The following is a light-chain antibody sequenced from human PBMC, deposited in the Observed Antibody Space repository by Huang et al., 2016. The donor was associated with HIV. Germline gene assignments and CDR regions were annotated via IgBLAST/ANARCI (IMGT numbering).Light chain of an antibody. CDR2: SAS. V-gene: IGKV3-15*01. Sequence: EIVMTQSPATLSVTPGEGATLSCRATQSVSVNLAWYQQKPGQAPRLLIHSASARATGIPVRFRGGGSGKEFTLTISSLQSEDSAVYYCQQYNNGPPWTFGQGTKVEIK. CDR3: QQYNNGPPWT. CDR1: QSVSVN. J-gene: IGKJ1*01.